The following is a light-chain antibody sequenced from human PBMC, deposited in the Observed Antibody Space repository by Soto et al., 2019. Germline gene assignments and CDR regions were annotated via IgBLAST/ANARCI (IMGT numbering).Light chain of an antibody. J-gene: IGKJ1*01. CDR3: QQSGDTPT. CDR2: GVS. CDR1: QTVNSNF. Sequence: EVVFPRCRCQLSLCPGERATLYCGSSQTVNSNFLAWYQQKPGHAPRLLIYGVSNRATGIPDRLSGSGSGTDITLTISRLEPEDFPVYYCQQSGDTPTFGQGTKVDIK. V-gene: IGKV3-20*01.